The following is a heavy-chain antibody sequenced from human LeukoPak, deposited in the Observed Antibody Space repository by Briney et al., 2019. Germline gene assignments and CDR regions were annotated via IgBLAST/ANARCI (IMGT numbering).Heavy chain of an antibody. CDR1: GGSISSYY. D-gene: IGHD3-10*01. Sequence: SETLSLTCTVSGGSISSYYWSWIRQPPGKGLEWIGYIYYSGSTNYNPSLKSRVTISVDTSKNQSSLKLSSVTAADTAVYYCARHLSGYYYGMDVWGQGTTVTVSS. J-gene: IGHJ6*02. V-gene: IGHV4-59*08. CDR3: ARHLSGYYYGMDV. CDR2: IYYSGST.